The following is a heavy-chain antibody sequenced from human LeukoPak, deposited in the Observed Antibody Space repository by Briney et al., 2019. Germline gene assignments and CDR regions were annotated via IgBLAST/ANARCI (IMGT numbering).Heavy chain of an antibody. J-gene: IGHJ6*03. CDR1: GYTFTSYG. CDR3: ARGGYGSGSYYNVVDYYYYYMDV. V-gene: IGHV1-18*01. D-gene: IGHD3-10*01. Sequence: AASVKVSCKASGYTFTSYGISWVRQAPGQGLEWMGWICAYNGNTNYAQKLQGRVTMTTDTSTSTAYMELRSLRSDDTAVYYCARGGYGSGSYYNVVDYYYYYMDVWGKGTTVTISS. CDR2: ICAYNGNT.